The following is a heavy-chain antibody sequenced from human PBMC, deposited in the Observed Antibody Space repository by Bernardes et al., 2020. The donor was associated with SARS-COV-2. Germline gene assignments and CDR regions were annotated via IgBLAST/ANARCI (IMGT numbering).Heavy chain of an antibody. J-gene: IGHJ3*01. CDR3: ATHSDSSERGAFDL. D-gene: IGHD6-6*01. V-gene: IGHV5-51*01. CDR2: IYPDYSES. Sequence: SLNLSCHDSGHSFTSHWIAWVRQMPGTGLEWMGMIYPDYSESRFSPSFQGRVTISADKSINTAYLQWTSLKASDTAMYYCATHSDSSERGAFDLWGQGKLVSVST. CDR1: GHSFTSHW.